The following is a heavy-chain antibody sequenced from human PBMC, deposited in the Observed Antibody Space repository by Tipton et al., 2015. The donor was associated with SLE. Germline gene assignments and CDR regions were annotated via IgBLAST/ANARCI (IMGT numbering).Heavy chain of an antibody. Sequence: TLSLTCTVSGGSISSHYRSWIRQPPGKGLEWIGYIYYSGSTNYNPSLKSRVTISVDTSKNQFSLKLSSVTAADTAMYYCAREGFDYWGQGTLVTVSS. CDR1: GGSISSHY. CDR2: IYYSGST. J-gene: IGHJ4*02. CDR3: AREGFDY. V-gene: IGHV4-59*11.